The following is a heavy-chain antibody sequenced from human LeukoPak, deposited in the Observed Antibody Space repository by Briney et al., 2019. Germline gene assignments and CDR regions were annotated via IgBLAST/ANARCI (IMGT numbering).Heavy chain of an antibody. D-gene: IGHD2-15*01. Sequence: PTETLSLTCTVSGGSINNYYWSWIRQPAGKGLEWIGRIYTRGSTNDNPSLKSRVTMSVDTSKNQFSLKLSSVTAADTAVYYCARGRYCSADICSGGDAFDIWGQGTMVSVSS. CDR1: GGSINNYY. J-gene: IGHJ3*02. CDR2: IYTRGST. V-gene: IGHV4-4*07. CDR3: ARGRYCSADICSGGDAFDI.